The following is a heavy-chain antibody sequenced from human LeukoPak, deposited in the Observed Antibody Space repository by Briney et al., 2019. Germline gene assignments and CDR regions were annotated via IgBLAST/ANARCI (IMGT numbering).Heavy chain of an antibody. CDR1: GFTFNKYA. V-gene: IGHV3-23*01. CDR2: ISGSDAGT. J-gene: IGHJ4*02. D-gene: IGHD2-8*02. Sequence: GGSLSLSCAASGFTFNKYARSWVRQAPGKGLEWVSAISGSDAGTYYADSVKGRLTISRHNSKNTLYLQMNSLSAEDAAVYYCAKAPLGRCTGAICYSFDYWGQGTLVTVSS. CDR3: AKAPLGRCTGAICYSFDY.